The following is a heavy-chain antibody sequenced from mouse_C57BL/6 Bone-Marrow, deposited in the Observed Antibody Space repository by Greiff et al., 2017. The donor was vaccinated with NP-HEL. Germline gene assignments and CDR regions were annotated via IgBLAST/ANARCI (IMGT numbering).Heavy chain of an antibody. D-gene: IGHD2-5*01. J-gene: IGHJ4*01. CDR1: GYTFTSYW. V-gene: IGHV1-59*01. CDR2: IDPSDSYT. Sequence: QVQLQQPGAELVRPGTSVKLSCKASGYTFTSYWMHWVKQRPGQGLEWIGVIDPSDSYTNYNQKFKGKATLTVDTSSSTAYMQLSSLTSEDSAVYYCARSEGPYYSNYDYAMDYWGQGTSVTVSS. CDR3: ARSEGPYYSNYDYAMDY.